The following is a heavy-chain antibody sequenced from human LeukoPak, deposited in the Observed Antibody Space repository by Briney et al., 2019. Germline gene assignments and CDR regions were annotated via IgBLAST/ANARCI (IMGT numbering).Heavy chain of an antibody. J-gene: IGHJ4*02. V-gene: IGHV3-33*01. CDR1: GFTFSSFG. Sequence: GRSLRLSCAASGFTFSSFGMHWVRQAPGRGLEWVAVIWYDGTNKYYADSVKGRFTISRDNSKNTLYLQMNSLRAEDTAVYYCARRGGIHLEYLDYWGQGTLVTVSS. D-gene: IGHD3-3*01. CDR3: ARRGGIHLEYLDY. CDR2: IWYDGTNK.